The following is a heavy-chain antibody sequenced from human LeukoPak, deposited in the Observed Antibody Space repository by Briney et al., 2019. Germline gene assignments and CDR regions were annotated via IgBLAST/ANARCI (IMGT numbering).Heavy chain of an antibody. D-gene: IGHD2-2*01. J-gene: IGHJ4*02. CDR2: INPDDGDT. CDR1: GYTFTNYD. CDR3: ARANFLYCSSSTCLFDY. Sequence: ASVKVSCKASGYTFTNYDISWVRQAPGQGFEWMGWINPDDGDTNYAQKFQGRVTMTRDTSISTAHMEVSRLRSDDTAVYYCARANFLYCSSSTCLFDYWGQGTLVTVSS. V-gene: IGHV1-2*02.